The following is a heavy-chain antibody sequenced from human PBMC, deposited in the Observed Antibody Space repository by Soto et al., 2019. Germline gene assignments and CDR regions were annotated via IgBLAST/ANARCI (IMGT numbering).Heavy chain of an antibody. CDR3: ARIPRYSFPTSDDLDS. CDR2: ITPIYPTT. D-gene: IGHD5-18*01. CDR1: GGTFYTYT. J-gene: IGHJ4*02. Sequence: QVQLVQSGAEVRKPGSSVQVSCKASGGTFYTYTFSWVRQAPGQGLEWMGSITPIYPTTNYAEKFQGRLTVTADGSTNTAYMELNSLTSEDTAVYYCARIPRYSFPTSDDLDSWGQGTLVTGSS. V-gene: IGHV1-69*15.